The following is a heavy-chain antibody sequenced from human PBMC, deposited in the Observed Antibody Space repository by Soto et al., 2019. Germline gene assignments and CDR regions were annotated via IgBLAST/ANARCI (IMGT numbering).Heavy chain of an antibody. V-gene: IGHV1-2*02. Sequence: ASVKVSCKASGYTFTGYYMHWVRQAPVQGLEWMGGINPNGGGTNYAQKFQGRVTMTRDTSISTAYMELSRLRSDDTAVYYCARDPIPLVVVAATAYYGMDVWGQGTTVTVSS. D-gene: IGHD2-15*01. J-gene: IGHJ6*02. CDR1: GYTFTGYY. CDR2: INPNGGGT. CDR3: ARDPIPLVVVAATAYYGMDV.